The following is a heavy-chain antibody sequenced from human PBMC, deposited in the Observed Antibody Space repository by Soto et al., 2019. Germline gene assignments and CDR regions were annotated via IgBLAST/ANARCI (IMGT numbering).Heavy chain of an antibody. CDR2: IYYSGST. D-gene: IGHD6-19*01. J-gene: IGHJ5*02. CDR1: GGSISSGGYY. CDR3: ARVSVAGTKDVVIWFDP. Sequence: TLSLTCTVSGGSISSGGYYWSWIRQHPGKGLEWIGYIYYSGSTYYNPSLKSRVTISVDTSKNQFSLKLSSVTAADTAVYYCARVSVAGTKDVVIWFDPWGQGTLVTVS. V-gene: IGHV4-31*03.